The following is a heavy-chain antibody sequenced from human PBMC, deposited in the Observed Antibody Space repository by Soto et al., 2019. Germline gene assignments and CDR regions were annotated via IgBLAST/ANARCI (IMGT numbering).Heavy chain of an antibody. D-gene: IGHD3-10*01. CDR2: IIPIFGTA. V-gene: IGHV1-69*13. Sequence: SVKVSCKASGGTFSSYAISWVRQAPGQGLEWMGGIIPIFGTANYAQKFQGRVTITADESTSTAYMELSSLRSEDTAVYYCARQTYYYGSGSFYYYYGMDVWGQGTTVTVSS. CDR3: ARQTYYYGSGSFYYYYGMDV. J-gene: IGHJ6*02. CDR1: GGTFSSYA.